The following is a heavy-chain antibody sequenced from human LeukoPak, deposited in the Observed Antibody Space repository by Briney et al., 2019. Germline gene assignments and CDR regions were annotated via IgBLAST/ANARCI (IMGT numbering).Heavy chain of an antibody. CDR3: AREASGAGDFDY. D-gene: IGHD2-21*01. CDR2: IYYSGST. CDR1: GGSISSYY. J-gene: IGHJ4*02. V-gene: IGHV4-59*01. Sequence: NPSETLSLTCTVSGGSISSYYWSWIRQPPGKGLEWIGYIYYSGSTNYNPSLKSRVTISVDTSKNQFSLKLSSVTAADTAVYYCAREASGAGDFDYWGQGTLVTVSS.